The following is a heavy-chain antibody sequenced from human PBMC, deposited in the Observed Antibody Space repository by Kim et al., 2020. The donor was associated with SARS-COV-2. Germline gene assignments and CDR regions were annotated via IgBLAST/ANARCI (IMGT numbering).Heavy chain of an antibody. D-gene: IGHD3-10*01. CDR1: GFTFSSYG. CDR3: AKGFDLAPRSGGCVDS. Sequence: GGSLRLSCATSGFTFSSYGLTWVRQAPRKGLEWVAAIRADGTGTYYADSVKGRFTISRDSSKNTLSLLMNSLRVEDTAVYFCAKGFDLAPRSGGCVDSWGQGTLVTVSS. CDR2: IRADGTGT. V-gene: IGHV3-23*01. J-gene: IGHJ3*02.